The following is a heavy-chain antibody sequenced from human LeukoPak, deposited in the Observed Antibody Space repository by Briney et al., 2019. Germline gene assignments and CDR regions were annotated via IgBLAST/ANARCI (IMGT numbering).Heavy chain of an antibody. CDR1: GYTFTSYG. D-gene: IGHD4-17*01. Sequence: ASVKVSCKASGYTFTSYGISWVRQAPGHGLEWMGWISAYNGNTNYAQKLQGRVTMTTDTSTRTAYMELRSLRSDDTAVYYCAREWTTVTTNAFDIWGQGTMVTVSS. V-gene: IGHV1-18*01. J-gene: IGHJ3*02. CDR2: ISAYNGNT. CDR3: AREWTTVTTNAFDI.